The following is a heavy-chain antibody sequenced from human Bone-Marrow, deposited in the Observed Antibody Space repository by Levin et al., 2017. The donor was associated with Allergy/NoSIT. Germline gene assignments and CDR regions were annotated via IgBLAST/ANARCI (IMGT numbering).Heavy chain of an antibody. CDR2: IRGSNA. Sequence: GESLKISCAASGFTFSTYAMSWVRQAPGKGLEWVSAIRGSNAFYGDSAKGRFTISRDNSKNTLYLQMSSLRAEDTALYYCARDPCADTTCYTYNWFDSWGPGILVTVSS. CDR3: ARDPCADTTCYTYNWFDS. V-gene: IGHV3-23*01. D-gene: IGHD2-15*01. CDR1: GFTFSTYA. J-gene: IGHJ5*01.